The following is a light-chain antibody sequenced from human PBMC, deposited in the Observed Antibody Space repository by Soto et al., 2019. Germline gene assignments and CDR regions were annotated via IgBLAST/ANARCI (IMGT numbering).Light chain of an antibody. CDR1: SSNIGANYD. CDR3: QAYDISLSAVV. V-gene: IGLV1-40*01. J-gene: IGLJ2*01. CDR2: GNT. Sequence: QPVLTQPPSVSGAPGQRVTISCTGSSSNIGANYDVHWHQQLPGTAPKLLIYGNTNRPSGVPDRFSGSKSGTSASLAITGLQAEDEALYFCQAYDISLSAVVFGGGTKLTVL.